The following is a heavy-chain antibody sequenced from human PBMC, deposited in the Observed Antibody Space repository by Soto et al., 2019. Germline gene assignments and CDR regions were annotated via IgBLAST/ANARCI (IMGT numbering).Heavy chain of an antibody. Sequence: PSETLSLTCAVSGGSISSGGYSWSWIRQPPGKGLEWIGYIYHSGSTYYNPSLKSRVTISVDRSKNQFSLKLSSVTAADTAVYYCARVFAVVVPAANKGGMGWFDPWGQGTLVTVSS. V-gene: IGHV4-30-2*01. J-gene: IGHJ5*02. CDR2: IYHSGST. CDR3: ARVFAVVVPAANKGGMGWFDP. CDR1: GGSISSGGYS. D-gene: IGHD2-2*01.